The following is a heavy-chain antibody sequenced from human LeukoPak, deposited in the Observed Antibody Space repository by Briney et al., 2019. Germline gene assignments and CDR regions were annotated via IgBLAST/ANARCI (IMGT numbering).Heavy chain of an antibody. CDR1: GYTFTSYG. CDR3: ARVYYDFWSGYYPLDY. V-gene: IGHV1-18*01. J-gene: IGHJ4*02. Sequence: ASGKVSCKASGYTFTSYGISWVRQAPGQGLEWMGWISAYNGNTNYAQKLQGRVTMTTDTSTSTAYMELRSLRSDDTAVYYCARVYYDFWSGYYPLDYWGQGTLVTVSS. CDR2: ISAYNGNT. D-gene: IGHD3-3*01.